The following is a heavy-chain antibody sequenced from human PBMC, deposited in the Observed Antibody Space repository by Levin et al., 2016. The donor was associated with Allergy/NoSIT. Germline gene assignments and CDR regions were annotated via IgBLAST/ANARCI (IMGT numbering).Heavy chain of an antibody. CDR2: ISYSGSA. CDR3: ARGRVFYYSDH. V-gene: IGHV4-59*01. Sequence: WIRQPPGKGLEWIGYISYSGSATYNPSLKSRLTISVDTSKNQFSLKLSSVTAADTAVYYCARGRVFYYSDHWGQGTLVTVSS. D-gene: IGHD3-9*01. J-gene: IGHJ4*02.